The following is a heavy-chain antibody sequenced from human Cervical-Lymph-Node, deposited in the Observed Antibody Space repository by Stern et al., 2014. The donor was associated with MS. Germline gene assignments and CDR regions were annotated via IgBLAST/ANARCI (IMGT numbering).Heavy chain of an antibody. V-gene: IGHV3-30*04. J-gene: IGHJ4*02. CDR3: AKGGSGSYLD. D-gene: IGHD1-26*01. CDR1: GFVFRRYT. Sequence: MQLVESGGGVVQPGRSLRLSCAASGFVFRRYTLHWGRQAPGKGLEVVSLISYDGRDKYYTDSVKGRFTVSRDNSNNTVDLEMNSLRLEDTAVYYCAKGGSGSYLDWGQGSLVTVSS. CDR2: ISYDGRDK.